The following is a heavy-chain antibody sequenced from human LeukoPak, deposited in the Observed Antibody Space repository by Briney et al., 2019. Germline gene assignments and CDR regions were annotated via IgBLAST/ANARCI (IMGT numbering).Heavy chain of an antibody. CDR3: ARGPSSTSFYYYYYMDV. V-gene: IGHV4-4*07. CDR2: IFTGGST. J-gene: IGHJ6*03. CDR1: GGSVSTYY. D-gene: IGHD2-2*01. Sequence: SETLSLTCTVSGGSVSTYYWSWIRQPAGKGLEWIGRIFTGGSTNHNPSLESRVTMSVDTSKNQFSLKLSSVTAADTAVYYCARGPSSTSFYYYYYMDVWGKGTTVTVSS.